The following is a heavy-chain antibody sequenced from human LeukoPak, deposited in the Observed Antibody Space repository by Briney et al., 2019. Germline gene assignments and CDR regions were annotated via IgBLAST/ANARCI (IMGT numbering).Heavy chain of an antibody. CDR1: GDSVSSNSAA. D-gene: IGHD4-17*01. CDR2: TYFRSKWSN. CDR3: ARDPDYGDRSYYGMDV. V-gene: IGHV6-1*01. J-gene: IGHJ6*02. Sequence: SQTPSLTCAISGDSVSSNSAAWNWIRQSPSRGLEWLGRTYFRSKWSNDYAVSVKSRITINPDTSKNQFSLQLNSVTPEDTAVYYCARDPDYGDRSYYGMDVWGQGTTVTVSS.